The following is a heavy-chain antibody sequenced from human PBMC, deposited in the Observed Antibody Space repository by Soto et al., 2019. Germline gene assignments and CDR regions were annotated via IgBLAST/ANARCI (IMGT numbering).Heavy chain of an antibody. CDR3: ARSAYNFEGVFDY. Sequence: QVQLVQSGAEVKKPGASVKVSCKASGYTFTSYDIKWVRQATGQGLEWMGWMSPNGGHTGYAQKFQGRITMTRNTYTSTAYMELSSLTSDDTAVYYCARSAYNFEGVFDYWGQGTLGTVSS. D-gene: IGHD1-1*01. CDR2: MSPNGGHT. CDR1: GYTFTSYD. V-gene: IGHV1-8*01. J-gene: IGHJ4*02.